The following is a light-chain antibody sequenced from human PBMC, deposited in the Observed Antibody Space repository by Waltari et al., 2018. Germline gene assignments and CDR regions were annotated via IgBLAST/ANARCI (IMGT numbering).Light chain of an antibody. Sequence: SFELTQPPSVSVSPGQTARITCSGDALPKQFAYWYQQKPGQAPTLVISKDSELPSGIPERFAGSSSGTRVTVTITEVRAEDEADYYCQSADISGTYVLFGGGTRLTVL. CDR2: KDS. J-gene: IGLJ2*01. V-gene: IGLV3-25*03. CDR3: QSADISGTYVL. CDR1: ALPKQF.